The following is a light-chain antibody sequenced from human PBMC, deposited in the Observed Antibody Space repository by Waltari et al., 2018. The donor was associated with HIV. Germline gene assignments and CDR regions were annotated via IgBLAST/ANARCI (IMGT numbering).Light chain of an antibody. J-gene: IGLJ2*01. Sequence: SYELTQPPSVSVSPGQSAKITCFGAAFTAKYGYWFQQKSGQAPLLVIYEDSKRPSGIPERFSGSTSGTTTTLTISGAQVDDEGDYYCYSTDSAGTLVVFGGGTKLTVL. CDR2: EDS. CDR1: AFTAKY. V-gene: IGLV3-10*01. CDR3: YSTDSAGTLVV.